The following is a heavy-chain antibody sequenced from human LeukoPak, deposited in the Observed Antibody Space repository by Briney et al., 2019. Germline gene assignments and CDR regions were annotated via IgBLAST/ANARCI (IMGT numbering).Heavy chain of an antibody. J-gene: IGHJ4*02. CDR3: ARGKYQLLSYDY. CDR2: IIPIFGTA. D-gene: IGHD2-2*01. V-gene: IGHV1-69*05. CDR1: GGTFSSYA. Sequence: GASVKVSCKASGGTFSSYAISWVRQAPGQGLEWMGGIIPIFGTANYAQKFQGRVTITTDESTSTAYMELSSLRSEDTAVYYCARGKYQLLSYDYWGQGTLVTVSS.